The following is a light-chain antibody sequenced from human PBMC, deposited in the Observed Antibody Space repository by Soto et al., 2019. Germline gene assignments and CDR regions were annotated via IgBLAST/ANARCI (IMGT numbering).Light chain of an antibody. Sequence: QSVLTQPPSASGTPGQRVTISCSGSSSNIGSNTVNWYQQLPGTAPKLLIYSSNKRPSGVPDRFSGSKSGTSASLAISGLQSEDEADYYCATWDDSLNGGVFGGGTKVTVL. CDR2: SSN. CDR3: ATWDDSLNGGV. J-gene: IGLJ3*02. CDR1: SSNIGSNT. V-gene: IGLV1-44*01.